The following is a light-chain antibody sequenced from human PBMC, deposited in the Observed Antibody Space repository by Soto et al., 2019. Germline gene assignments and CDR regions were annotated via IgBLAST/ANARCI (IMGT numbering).Light chain of an antibody. CDR1: ESISTW. J-gene: IGKJ1*01. CDR2: DAS. CDR3: QQYNTYSRT. V-gene: IGKV1-5*01. Sequence: DIPMTQSPSTLSASVGAGVTFTCRASESISTWLAWYQLKPGKAPKLLIYDASTLEPGVPSRFSGRGSGTDFTLTISSLQPDDSAIYYCQQYNTYSRTFGQGTKVEIK.